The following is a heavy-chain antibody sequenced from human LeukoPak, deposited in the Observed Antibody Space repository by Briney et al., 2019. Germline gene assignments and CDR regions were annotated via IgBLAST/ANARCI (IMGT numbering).Heavy chain of an antibody. CDR3: ARGSPYYYYGMDV. V-gene: IGHV3-53*04. CDR2: IYSGGST. CDR1: GFTVSRNY. J-gene: IGHJ6*02. Sequence: GGSLRLSCAASGFTVSRNYMSWVRQAPGKGLEWVSVIYSGGSTYYADSVKGRFTIPRHNSKNSLYLQMNSLRAEDTAVYYCARGSPYYYYGMDVWGQGTTVTVSS.